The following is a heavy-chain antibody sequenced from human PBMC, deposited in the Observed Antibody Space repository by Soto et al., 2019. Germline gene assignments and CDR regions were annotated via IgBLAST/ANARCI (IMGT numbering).Heavy chain of an antibody. CDR2: ISHSGSP. V-gene: IGHV4-4*02. J-gene: IGHJ4*02. Sequence: QVQLQESGPGLVKPSETLTLTCVVSGASISNGKWWSWVRQPPGKGLEWIGEISHSGSPNYNPPLXXRXTXEXXXXXXXXXXXXXVTAADXAMXYCTRDGDYGYSLAYWGQGTLVTVSS. D-gene: IGHD2-21*01. CDR3: TRDGDYGYSLAY. CDR1: GASISNGKW.